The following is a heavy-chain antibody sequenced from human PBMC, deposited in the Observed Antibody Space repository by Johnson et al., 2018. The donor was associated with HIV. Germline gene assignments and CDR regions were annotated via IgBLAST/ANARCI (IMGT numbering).Heavy chain of an antibody. J-gene: IGHJ3*01. V-gene: IGHV3-15*01. CDR2: IKSKTDGGTT. CDR3: TTDCPLRCFAWLVGDAFDV. D-gene: IGHD3-9*01. CDR1: GFTFSNAW. Sequence: VQLVESGGGLVKPGGSLRLSCAASGFTFSNAWMTWVRQAPGKGLEWVGRIKSKTDGGTTDYVAPVKGRFTISRDDSKNRMYLQMNSLQTDDTAVYYCTTDCPLRCFAWLVGDAFDVWGQGTVVTVSS.